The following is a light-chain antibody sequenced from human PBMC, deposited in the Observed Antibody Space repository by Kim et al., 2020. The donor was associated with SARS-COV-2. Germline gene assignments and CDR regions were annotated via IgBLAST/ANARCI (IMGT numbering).Light chain of an antibody. J-gene: IGLJ1*01. CDR3: CSYAGSYSYV. V-gene: IGLV2-11*01. CDR2: DVT. Sequence: QSALTQPRSVSGSPGQSVTISCSGTNSDIGAYSHVSWYRQHPDKAPTLLIYDVTQRPSGVPDRFSGSKSGNTASLTISGLQAEDEADYYCCSYAGSYSYVFGTGTKVTVL. CDR1: NSDIGAYSH.